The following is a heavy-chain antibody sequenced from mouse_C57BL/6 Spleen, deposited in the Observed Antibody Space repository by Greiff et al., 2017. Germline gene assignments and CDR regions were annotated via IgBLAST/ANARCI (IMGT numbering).Heavy chain of an antibody. Sequence: QVQLQQSGPELVKPGASVTISCKASGYAFSSSWMNWVKQRPGQGLEWIGRIYPGDGDTNYNGKFKGKATLTADKSSSTAYMQLSSLTSEDSAVYFCARETARYGSGAAWVADGGKGTLVTVSA. J-gene: IGHJ3*01. CDR1: GYAFSSSW. V-gene: IGHV1-82*01. CDR2: IYPGDGDT. D-gene: IGHD1-1*01. CDR3: ARETARYGSGAAWVAD.